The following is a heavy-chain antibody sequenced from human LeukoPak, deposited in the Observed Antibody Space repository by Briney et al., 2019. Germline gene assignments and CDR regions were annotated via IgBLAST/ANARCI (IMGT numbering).Heavy chain of an antibody. CDR3: ATGEPNRYYYDSSGYLGY. CDR1: GYTLTELS. V-gene: IGHV1-24*01. D-gene: IGHD3-22*01. J-gene: IGHJ4*02. Sequence: ASVKVSCKVSGYTLTELSMHWVRQAPGKGLEWMGGFDPEDGETIYAQKFQGRVTMTEDTSTDTAYMELSSLRSEDTAVYYCATGEPNRYYYDSSGYLGYWGQGTLVTVSS. CDR2: FDPEDGET.